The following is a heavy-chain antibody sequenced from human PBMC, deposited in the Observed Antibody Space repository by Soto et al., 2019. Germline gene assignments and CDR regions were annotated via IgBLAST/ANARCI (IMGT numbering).Heavy chain of an antibody. J-gene: IGHJ4*02. CDR2: ISSTTNYL. CDR3: ARESEDLTSNFDY. Sequence: GGSLRLSCAASGFTFTRYSMNWVRQARGKGLEWVSSISSTTNYLNNRDSMKGRFTISRDNAKNSLYLEMNSLRAEDTAVYYCARESEDLTSNFDYWGQGTLVTVSS. CDR1: GFTFTRYS. V-gene: IGHV3-21*06.